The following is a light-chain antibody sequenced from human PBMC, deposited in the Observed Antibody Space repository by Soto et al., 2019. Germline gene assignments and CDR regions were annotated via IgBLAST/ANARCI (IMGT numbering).Light chain of an antibody. Sequence: EIVLTQSPGTLSLSPGERATLSCRASQTVNSNYLAWYQQRAGQAPRLLIYGASTRAADIPDRFSGSGSGTDFTLTISRLEPEDVAVDYCQQYDRSPLITFGGGTQVEIK. CDR1: QTVNSNY. CDR3: QQYDRSPLIT. J-gene: IGKJ4*01. V-gene: IGKV3-20*01. CDR2: GAS.